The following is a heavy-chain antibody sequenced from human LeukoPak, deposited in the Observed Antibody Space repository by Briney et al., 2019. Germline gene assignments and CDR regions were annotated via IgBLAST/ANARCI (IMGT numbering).Heavy chain of an antibody. D-gene: IGHD3-3*01. V-gene: IGHV4-39*01. J-gene: IGHJ4*02. Sequence: PSETLSLTCTVSGGSISSSSYYWGWIRQPPGKGLEWIGSIYYSGSTYYNPSLKSRVTISVDTSKNQFSLKLSSVTAADTAVYYCARHYYDFWSGYYTGGGYFDYWGQGTLVTVSS. CDR2: IYYSGST. CDR1: GGSISSSSYY. CDR3: ARHYYDFWSGYYTGGGYFDY.